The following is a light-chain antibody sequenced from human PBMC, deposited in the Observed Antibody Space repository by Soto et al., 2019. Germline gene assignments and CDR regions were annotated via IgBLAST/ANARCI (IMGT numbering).Light chain of an antibody. Sequence: QSVLTQPASVSGSPGQSITISCTGTSSDVGGYNYVSWYQQHPGKAPKLMIYEVSNRPSGVSNRFSGSKSGNTASLTISGLQAEDEADYYCSSYTSTYVFGTGTKLT. J-gene: IGLJ1*01. V-gene: IGLV2-14*01. CDR2: EVS. CDR3: SSYTSTYV. CDR1: SSDVGGYNY.